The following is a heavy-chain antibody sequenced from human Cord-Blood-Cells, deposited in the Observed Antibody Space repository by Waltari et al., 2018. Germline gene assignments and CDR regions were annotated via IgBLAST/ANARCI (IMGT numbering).Heavy chain of an antibody. Sequence: QVQLVQSGAEAKKPGASVKVSCKASGYTSTGYYKHLVRQAPGQGLEWMGWINPDSGGTNYAQKCQGRVTMTRDTSISTADMELGRLRSDDTAVYYCARAKSTGRGPGLDYWGQGTLVTVSS. CDR2: INPDSGGT. CDR1: GYTSTGYY. D-gene: IGHD1-26*01. J-gene: IGHJ4*02. V-gene: IGHV1-2*02. CDR3: ARAKSTGRGPGLDY.